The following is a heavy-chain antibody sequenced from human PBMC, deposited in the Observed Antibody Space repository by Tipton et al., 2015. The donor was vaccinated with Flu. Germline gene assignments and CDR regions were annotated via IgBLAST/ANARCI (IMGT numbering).Heavy chain of an antibody. Sequence: LRLSCIVSDGSITSSRYHWSWIRQHPGKGLEWMGYIYHSGNTHYNPSLKSRVTMSLDTSKNQLSLRLTSMTVADTAVYYCARGEIVEGPVTMGRDPYNYHGMDVWGQGTTVSV. V-gene: IGHV4-31*03. CDR1: DGSITSSRYH. CDR3: ARGEIVEGPVTMGRDPYNYHGMDV. CDR2: IYHSGNT. D-gene: IGHD1-26*01. J-gene: IGHJ6*02.